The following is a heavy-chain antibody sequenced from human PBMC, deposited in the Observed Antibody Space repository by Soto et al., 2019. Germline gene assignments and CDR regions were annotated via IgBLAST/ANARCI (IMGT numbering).Heavy chain of an antibody. D-gene: IGHD3-3*01. CDR2: IYTSGST. CDR1: GGSISSYY. CDR3: AREFAIFGGVINYYYYGLDV. J-gene: IGHJ6*02. Sequence: SETLSLTCTVSGGSISSYYWSWIRQPAGKGLEWIGRIYTSGSTNYNPSLKSRVTMSVDTSKNQFSLKLSSVTAADTAVYYCAREFAIFGGVINYYYYGLDVWGQGTTVTV. V-gene: IGHV4-4*07.